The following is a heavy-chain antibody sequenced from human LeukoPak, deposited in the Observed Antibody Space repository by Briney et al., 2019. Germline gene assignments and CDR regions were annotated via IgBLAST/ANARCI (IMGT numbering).Heavy chain of an antibody. CDR1: GYSFTVYY. J-gene: IGHJ4*02. CDR3: AREGAPQLSSYFDH. Sequence: GASVTVSCKASGYSFTVYYIDWVRQAPGPGREWMGWINPNTGGTNFAQRFQGRVTMTRDTSINTASMELSSLRSDDTAMYYCAREGAPQLSSYFDHWGQGTLVTVSS. V-gene: IGHV1-2*02. CDR2: INPNTGGT. D-gene: IGHD1-1*01.